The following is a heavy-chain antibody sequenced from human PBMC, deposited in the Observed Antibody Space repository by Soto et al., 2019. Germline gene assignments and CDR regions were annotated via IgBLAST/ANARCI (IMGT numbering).Heavy chain of an antibody. Sequence: PGGSLRLSCAASGFTFSTYGMHWVRQAPGKGLEWVAVIWYDGSNRYYADSVKGRFTISRDNSKNTLYLQMNSLRAEDTAVFHCARGSGSSRPSAFDIWGQGAMVTVSS. CDR3: ARGSGSSRPSAFDI. CDR1: GFTFSTYG. V-gene: IGHV3-33*01. J-gene: IGHJ3*02. CDR2: IWYDGSNR. D-gene: IGHD6-6*01.